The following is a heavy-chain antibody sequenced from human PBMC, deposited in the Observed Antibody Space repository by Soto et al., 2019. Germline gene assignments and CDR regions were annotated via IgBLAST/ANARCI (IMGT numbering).Heavy chain of an antibody. Sequence: PSETLSLTCAVSGGSISSGGYSWGWIRQPPGKGLEWIGYIYHSGSTYYNPSLKSRVTISVDRSKNQFSLKLSSVTAADTAVYYCGRGKGDYYDSSGYWSSGNFDYWGQGTQVTVSS. V-gene: IGHV4-30-2*01. J-gene: IGHJ4*02. CDR3: GRGKGDYYDSSGYWSSGNFDY. D-gene: IGHD3-22*01. CDR1: GGSISSGGYS. CDR2: IYHSGST.